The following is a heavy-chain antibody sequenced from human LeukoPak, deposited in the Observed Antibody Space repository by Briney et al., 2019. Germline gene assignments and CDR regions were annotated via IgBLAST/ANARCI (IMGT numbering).Heavy chain of an antibody. CDR2: ISYDGSNK. CDR1: GFTFSSYG. V-gene: IGHV3-30*18. J-gene: IGHJ6*03. CDR3: AKGLRTGVGPYMGYHYYMDV. Sequence: PGRSLRLSCAASGFTFSSYGMHWVRRAPGKGLEWVAVISYDGSNKYYADSVKGRFTISRDNSYNTVSLQMNSLRDEDTGVYYCAKGLRTGVGPYMGYHYYMDVWGKGATVTVSS. D-gene: IGHD3-16*01.